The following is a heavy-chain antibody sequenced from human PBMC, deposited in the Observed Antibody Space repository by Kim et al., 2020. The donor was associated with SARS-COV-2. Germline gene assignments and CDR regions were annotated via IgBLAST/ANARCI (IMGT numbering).Heavy chain of an antibody. Sequence: ASVKVSCKASGYTFTSYGISWVRQAPGQGLEWMGWISAYNGNTNYAQKLQGRVTMTTDTSTSTAYMELRSLRSDDTAVYYCARVELQKTYYDFWSGSSNWFGAWGKGTLVPVCS. J-gene: IGHJ5*02. CDR2: ISAYNGNT. D-gene: IGHD3-3*01. CDR3: ARVELQKTYYDFWSGSSNWFGA. CDR1: GYTFTSYG. V-gene: IGHV1-18*01.